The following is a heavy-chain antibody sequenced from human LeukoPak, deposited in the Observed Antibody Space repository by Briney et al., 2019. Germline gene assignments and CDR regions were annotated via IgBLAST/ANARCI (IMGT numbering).Heavy chain of an antibody. Sequence: PSQTLSLTCTVSGGSISSGGYYWSWIRQHPGKGLEWIGYIYYSGSTYYNPSLKSRVTISVDTSKNQFSLKLSSVAAADTAVYYCVRAAREQPTYCSSTSCQPNWFDPWGQGTLVTVSS. CDR1: GGSISSGGYY. CDR2: IYYSGST. D-gene: IGHD2-2*01. CDR3: VRAAREQPTYCSSTSCQPNWFDP. V-gene: IGHV4-31*03. J-gene: IGHJ5*02.